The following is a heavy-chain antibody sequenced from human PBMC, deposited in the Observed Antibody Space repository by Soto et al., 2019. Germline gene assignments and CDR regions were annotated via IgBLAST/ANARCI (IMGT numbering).Heavy chain of an antibody. V-gene: IGHV1-8*01. Sequence: GASVKVSCKASGYTFTSYDINWVRQATGQGLEWMGWMNPNSGNTGYAQKFQGRVTMTRNTSISTAYMELSSLRSEDTAVYYCARGLYSSGWYHYYGMDVWGQGTTVTVS. D-gene: IGHD6-19*01. CDR1: GYTFTSYD. CDR3: ARGLYSSGWYHYYGMDV. CDR2: MNPNSGNT. J-gene: IGHJ6*02.